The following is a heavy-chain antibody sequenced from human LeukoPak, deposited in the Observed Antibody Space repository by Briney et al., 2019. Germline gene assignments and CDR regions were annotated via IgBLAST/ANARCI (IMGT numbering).Heavy chain of an antibody. CDR1: GGSFSGYY. Sequence: SETLSLTCAVYGGSFSGYYWSWIRQPPGKGLEWIGEINHSGSTNYNPSLKSRVTISVDTSKNQFSLKLSSATAADTAVYYCARAAAGRYHHRPFDYWGQGTLVTVSS. CDR3: ARAAAGRYHHRPFDY. CDR2: INHSGST. V-gene: IGHV4-34*01. D-gene: IGHD6-13*01. J-gene: IGHJ4*02.